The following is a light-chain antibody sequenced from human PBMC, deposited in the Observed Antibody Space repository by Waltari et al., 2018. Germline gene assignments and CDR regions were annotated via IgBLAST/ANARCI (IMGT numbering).Light chain of an antibody. V-gene: IGLV2-8*01. CDR3: SSHAGSNNFV. CDR2: EVT. Sequence: QSALTQPPSASGSPGQSVTISCTGTSGDVGDHNFVSWYQQHPGNAPQLIIYEVTERPPGVPDRFSGSKSGHTASLTVSGLQAEDEADYFCSSHAGSNNFVFGSGTKVSVL. J-gene: IGLJ1*01. CDR1: SGDVGDHNF.